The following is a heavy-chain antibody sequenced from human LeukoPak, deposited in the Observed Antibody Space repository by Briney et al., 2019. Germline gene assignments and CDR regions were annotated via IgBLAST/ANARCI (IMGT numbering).Heavy chain of an antibody. CDR2: IIPIFGTA. J-gene: IGHJ4*02. Sequence: SVNVSCKSSGGTFSSYAISWVRQAPGQGLAWMGRIIPIFGTANYAQKFQGRVTITADKSTSTAYMELSSLRSEDTAVYYCARVVQRGYSYGLQLDYWGQGTLVTVSS. D-gene: IGHD5-18*01. CDR1: GGTFSSYA. CDR3: ARVVQRGYSYGLQLDY. V-gene: IGHV1-69*06.